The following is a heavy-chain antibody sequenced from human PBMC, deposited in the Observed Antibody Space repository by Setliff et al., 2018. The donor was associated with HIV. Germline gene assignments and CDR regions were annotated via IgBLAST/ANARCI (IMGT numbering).Heavy chain of an antibody. CDR2: ISAGGYT. J-gene: IGHJ3*02. Sequence: PSETLSLTCTVSGGSISIYYWSWIRQLPGEGLEWIGRISAGGYTYYNPSLQSRVTMSVDMSKNQFSLKLSSVTAADTAIYYCARDRSGTSYAGDDAFDIWGQGTRVTVSS. D-gene: IGHD3-3*01. CDR1: GGSISIYY. V-gene: IGHV4-4*07. CDR3: ARDRSGTSYAGDDAFDI.